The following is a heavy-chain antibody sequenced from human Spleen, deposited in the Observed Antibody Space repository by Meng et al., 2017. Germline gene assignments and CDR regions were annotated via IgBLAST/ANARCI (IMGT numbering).Heavy chain of an antibody. Sequence: GESLKISCAASGFTFSSYWMHWVRQAPGKGLVWVSRIDTDGTTTTYADSVKGRFTISRDNAKNTLYLQLNSLRGEDTAVYYCARDVAGRGGYWGQGTLVPVSS. CDR3: ARDVAGRGGY. CDR2: IDTDGTTT. D-gene: IGHD2-15*01. J-gene: IGHJ4*02. V-gene: IGHV3-74*01. CDR1: GFTFSSYW.